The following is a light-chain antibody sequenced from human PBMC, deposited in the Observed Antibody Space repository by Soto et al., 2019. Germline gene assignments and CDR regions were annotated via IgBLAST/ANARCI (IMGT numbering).Light chain of an antibody. CDR2: KAS. CDR3: QHYNSYSEA. J-gene: IGKJ1*01. V-gene: IGKV1-5*03. Sequence: DIQMTHSPSTLSRSVADRVAITSGASQTISSWLAWYQQKPGKAAKLLIYKASTLKSGVPSRFSGRGSGTEFPLTISSLQPDDFATYYCQHYNSYSEAFGQGTKVEIK. CDR1: QTISSW.